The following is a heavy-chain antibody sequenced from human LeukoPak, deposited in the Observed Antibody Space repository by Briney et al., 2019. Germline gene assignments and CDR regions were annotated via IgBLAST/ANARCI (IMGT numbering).Heavy chain of an antibody. CDR2: ISAYSGNT. D-gene: IGHD2-2*01. CDR3: ARDRTDIVVVPAWNY. Sequence: ASVKVSCKASGYTFTSYGISWVRQAPGQGLEWMGWISAYSGNTNYAQKLQGRVTMTTDTSTSTAYMELRSLRSDDTAVYYCARDRTDIVVVPAWNYWGQGTLVTVSS. V-gene: IGHV1-18*01. CDR1: GYTFTSYG. J-gene: IGHJ4*02.